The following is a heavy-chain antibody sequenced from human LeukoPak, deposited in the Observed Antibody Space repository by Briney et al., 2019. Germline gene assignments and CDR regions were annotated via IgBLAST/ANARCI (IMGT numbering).Heavy chain of an antibody. J-gene: IGHJ6*02. V-gene: IGHV1-46*01. D-gene: IGHD6-19*01. CDR2: INASGGST. Sequence: ASVKVSCKASRYTFTSYYMHWVRQAPGQGLEWMGIINASGGSTSYAQKFQGRVTMTRDTSTNTVYMELSSLRSEDTAVYYCARDHLAVNYYGMDVWGQGTTVTVSS. CDR3: ARDHLAVNYYGMDV. CDR1: RYTFTSYY.